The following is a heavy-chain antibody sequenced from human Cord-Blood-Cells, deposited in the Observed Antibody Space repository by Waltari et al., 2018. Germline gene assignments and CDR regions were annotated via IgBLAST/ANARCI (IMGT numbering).Heavy chain of an antibody. D-gene: IGHD3-9*01. CDR1: GFTVSSKY. CDR3: ASLDAGLDY. CDR2: IYSGGST. V-gene: IGHV3-53*04. J-gene: IGHJ4*02. Sequence: EVQLVESGGGLVQPGGSLRLSCAGSGFTVSSKYKSWVRQAPGKGLEWVSVIYSGGSTYYADSVKGRFTISRHNSKNTLYLQMNSLRAEDKAMYYCASLDAGLDYWGQGTLVTVSS.